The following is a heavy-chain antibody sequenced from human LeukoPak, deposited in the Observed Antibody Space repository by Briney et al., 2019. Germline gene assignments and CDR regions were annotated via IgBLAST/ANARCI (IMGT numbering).Heavy chain of an antibody. J-gene: IGHJ6*03. CDR2: ISGSGGST. V-gene: IGHV3-23*01. D-gene: IGHD3-10*01. Sequence: PGGSLRLSCAASGFTFSSYAMSWVRQAPGKGLEWVSAISGSGGSTYYADSVKGRFTISRDNSKNTLYLQMNSLRAEDTAVYYCATVSVSLLQGPPVPVRGDYYYMDVWGKGTTVTVSS. CDR3: ATVSVSLLQGPPVPVRGDYYYMDV. CDR1: GFTFSSYA.